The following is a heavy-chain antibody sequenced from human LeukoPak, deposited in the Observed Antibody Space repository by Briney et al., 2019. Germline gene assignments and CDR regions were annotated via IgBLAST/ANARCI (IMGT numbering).Heavy chain of an antibody. CDR3: AREVLATVTTFWFDL. CDR2: INHSGST. V-gene: IGHV4-34*01. D-gene: IGHD4-17*01. Sequence: PSETLSLTCAVYGGSFSTYYWSWIRQPPGKGLEWIGEINHSGSTNYNPSLKSRVTISVDTSKNQFSLNLSSMTAADAAVYYCAREVLATVTTFWFDLWGQGALVTVSS. CDR1: GGSFSTYY. J-gene: IGHJ4*02.